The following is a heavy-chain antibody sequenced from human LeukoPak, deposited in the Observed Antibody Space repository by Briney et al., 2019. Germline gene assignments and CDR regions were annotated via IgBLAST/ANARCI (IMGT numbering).Heavy chain of an antibody. CDR3: AKDWGGY. CDR1: GFTFSNYW. V-gene: IGHV3-7*03. D-gene: IGHD3-16*01. CDR2: IKQDGGEK. J-gene: IGHJ4*02. Sequence: GGSLRLSCAASGFTFSNYWMSWVRPAPGKGLEWVAVIKQDGGEKYYVDSVKGRFTISRDNAKSSLYLQMNSLRAEDTAVYYCAKDWGGYWGQGALVTVSS.